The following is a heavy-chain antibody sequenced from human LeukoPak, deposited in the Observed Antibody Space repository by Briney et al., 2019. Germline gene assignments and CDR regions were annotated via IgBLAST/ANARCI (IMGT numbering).Heavy chain of an antibody. J-gene: IGHJ6*02. CDR2: IYSGGST. CDR1: GFTDSSNY. D-gene: IGHD6-6*01. V-gene: IGHV3-66*01. Sequence: GGSLRLSCAASGFTDSSNYMSWVRQAPGKGLEWVSVIYSGGSTYYADSVKGRFTISRDNSKNTLYLQMNSLRAEDTAVYYCARVKSSSHGMDVWGQGTTVTVSS. CDR3: ARVKSSSHGMDV.